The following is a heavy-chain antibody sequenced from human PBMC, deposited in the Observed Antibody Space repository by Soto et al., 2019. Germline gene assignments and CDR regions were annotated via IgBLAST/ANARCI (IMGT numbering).Heavy chain of an antibody. Sequence: PSETPSLTCIFSVVSISSSSYYCGWIRQPPGKGLEWIGSIYYSGSTYYNPSLKSRVTISVETSKNQFSLKLSSVTAADTAVFYCARNRDSNWFDPWGQGTPVPVSP. D-gene: IGHD3-22*01. J-gene: IGHJ5*02. CDR2: IYYSGST. CDR3: ARNRDSNWFDP. V-gene: IGHV4-39*01. CDR1: VVSISSSSYY.